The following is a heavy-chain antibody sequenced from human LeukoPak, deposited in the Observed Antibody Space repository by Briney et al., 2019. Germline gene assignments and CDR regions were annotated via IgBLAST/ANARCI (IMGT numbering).Heavy chain of an antibody. CDR3: ARDGRRRDGYNYFDY. CDR1: GGSISSGSYY. J-gene: IGHJ4*02. D-gene: IGHD5-24*01. V-gene: IGHV4-61*02. Sequence: PSETLSLTRTVSGGSISSGSYYWSWIRQPAGKGLEWIGRIYTSGSTNYNPSLKSRVTISVDTSKNQFSLKLSSVTAADTAVYYCARDGRRRDGYNYFDYWGQGTLVTVSS. CDR2: IYTSGST.